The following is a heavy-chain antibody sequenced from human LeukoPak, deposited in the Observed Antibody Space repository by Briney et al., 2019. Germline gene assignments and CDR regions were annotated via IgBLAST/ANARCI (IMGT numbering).Heavy chain of an antibody. CDR3: AKSAGDTMIVVVIYPFDY. V-gene: IGHV3-23*01. CDR1: GFTFSSYA. Sequence: GGSLRLSCAASGFTFSSYAMSWVRQAPGKGLEWVSAISGSGGSTYYADSVKGRFTISRDNSKNTLYLQMNSLRAEDTAVYYCAKSAGDTMIVVVIYPFDYWGQGTLVTVSS. D-gene: IGHD3-22*01. J-gene: IGHJ4*02. CDR2: ISGSGGST.